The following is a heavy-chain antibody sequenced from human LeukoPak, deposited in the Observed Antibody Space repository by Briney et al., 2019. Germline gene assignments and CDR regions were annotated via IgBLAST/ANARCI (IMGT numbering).Heavy chain of an antibody. V-gene: IGHV4-59*01. Sequence: SETLSLTLTVAGGSISDYYWSSIRQHPGKGMEWIGYISYSGSTNYNPSLKSRVAISVVTSKNQFSLKLRSVTAADTAVYYCARALVRGVSRYYYYGMDVWGRGTTVSVS. CDR3: ARALVRGVSRYYYYGMDV. CDR1: GGSISDYY. CDR2: ISYSGST. D-gene: IGHD3-10*01. J-gene: IGHJ6*02.